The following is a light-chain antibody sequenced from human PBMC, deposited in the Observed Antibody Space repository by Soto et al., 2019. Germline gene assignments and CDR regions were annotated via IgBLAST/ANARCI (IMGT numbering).Light chain of an antibody. CDR2: RAS. J-gene: IGKJ3*01. CDR3: QQYDTYSGT. CDR1: QIINTW. V-gene: IGKV1-5*03. Sequence: DIQMTQSPSSLSASVGDRVTITCRASQIINTWLAWYQQKPGKAPKLLIYRASNLVNGVPSRFSGSGSGTDFTLTISSLQPDDFSIYYCQQYDTYSGTFGPGTKVDL.